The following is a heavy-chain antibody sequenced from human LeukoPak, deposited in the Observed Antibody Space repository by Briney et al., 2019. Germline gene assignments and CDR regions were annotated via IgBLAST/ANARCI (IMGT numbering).Heavy chain of an antibody. V-gene: IGHV3-15*01. Sequence: NTGGSLRPSCAASGFSFSNAWMSWVRQAPGKGLEWVGRIRRKADGETTDYAAPVKGRFTISRDDSKTTLFLQMNSLKTEDTAVYYCTAVDFGSDYWGQGTLVTVSS. J-gene: IGHJ4*02. CDR3: TAVDFGSDY. CDR1: GFSFSNAW. CDR2: IRRKADGETT. D-gene: IGHD3-3*01.